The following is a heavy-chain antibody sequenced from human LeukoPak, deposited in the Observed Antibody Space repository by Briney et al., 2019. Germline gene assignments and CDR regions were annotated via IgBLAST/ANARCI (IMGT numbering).Heavy chain of an antibody. D-gene: IGHD4-17*01. CDR3: ARLIDYGDYGALSIDY. CDR1: GYTFTSYG. V-gene: IGHV1-18*01. CDR2: ISAYNGNT. J-gene: IGHJ4*02. Sequence: ASLTVSWTASGYTFTSYGISWVRQTPGQGLEWMGWISAYNGNTNYAQKLQGRVTMTTDTSTSTAYMELRSLRSDDTAVYYCARLIDYGDYGALSIDYWAREPWSPSPQ.